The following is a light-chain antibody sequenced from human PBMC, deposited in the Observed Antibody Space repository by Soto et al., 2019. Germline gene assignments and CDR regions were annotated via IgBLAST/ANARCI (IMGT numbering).Light chain of an antibody. V-gene: IGLV2-14*01. CDR1: SSDVGGSAY. CDR2: KVT. J-gene: IGLJ1*01. Sequence: QVALPQPGSGSWSPGQSITISCTGTSSDVGGSAYVSWYQQFPGNVPRLLIYKVTNRPSGVSYRFSGSKSGNTASLTISGLQAEDEADYFCTSSTTGSIYVFGTGTKVTVL. CDR3: TSSTTGSIYV.